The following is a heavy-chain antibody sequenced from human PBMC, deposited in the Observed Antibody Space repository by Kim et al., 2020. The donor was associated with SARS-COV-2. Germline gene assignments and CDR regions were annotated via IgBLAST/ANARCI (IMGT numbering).Heavy chain of an antibody. CDR3: AKGRGAYYYGSGSYHDY. D-gene: IGHD3-10*01. CDR2: ISWNSGSI. J-gene: IGHJ4*02. Sequence: GGSLRLSCAASGFTFDDYAMHWVRQAPGKGLEWVSGISWNSGSIGYADSVKGRFTISRDNAKNSLYLQMNSLRAEDTALYYCAKGRGAYYYGSGSYHDYWGQGTLVTVSS. V-gene: IGHV3-9*01. CDR1: GFTFDDYA.